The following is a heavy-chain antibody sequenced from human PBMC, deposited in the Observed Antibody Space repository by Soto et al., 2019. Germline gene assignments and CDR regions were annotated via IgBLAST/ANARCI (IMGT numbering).Heavy chain of an antibody. J-gene: IGHJ3*02. V-gene: IGHV3-73*01. Sequence: GGSLRLSCAASGFTFSGSAMHWVRQASGKGLEWVGRIRSKANSYATAYAASGKGRFTITRDDAKNTAYLQMNSLKTEDAAVYYCTRHEALAVAGTEAFDIWGQGTMVTVSS. CDR3: TRHEALAVAGTEAFDI. D-gene: IGHD6-19*01. CDR1: GFTFSGSA. CDR2: IRSKANSYAT.